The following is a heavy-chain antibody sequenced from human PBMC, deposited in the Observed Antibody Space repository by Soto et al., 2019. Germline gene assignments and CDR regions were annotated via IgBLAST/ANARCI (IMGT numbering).Heavy chain of an antibody. CDR1: GFTFSSYG. Sequence: GGSLRLSCAASGFTFSSYGMHWVRQAPGKGLEWVAVISYDGSNKYYADSVKGRFTISRDNSKNTLYLQMNSLRAEDTAVYYCAKDRWEDIVATIGDYFDYWGQGTRVTVSS. CDR2: ISYDGSNK. V-gene: IGHV3-30*18. D-gene: IGHD5-12*01. J-gene: IGHJ4*02. CDR3: AKDRWEDIVATIGDYFDY.